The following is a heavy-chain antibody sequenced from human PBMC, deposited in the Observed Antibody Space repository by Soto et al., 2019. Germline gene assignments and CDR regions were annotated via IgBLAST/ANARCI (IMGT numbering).Heavy chain of an antibody. CDR2: IGIDANT. CDR1: GFTFSSYD. D-gene: IGHD1-26*01. Sequence: VELLESGGDLVQPGGSLRLSCAASGFTFSSYDINWVRQAPGKGLEWVSAIGIDANTYYAGSVKGRFTISRDDSKNTVYLQLNSLRVDDTAVYYCAKESTVGSPGDYFDSWGQGTLVTVSS. J-gene: IGHJ4*02. V-gene: IGHV3-23*01. CDR3: AKESTVGSPGDYFDS.